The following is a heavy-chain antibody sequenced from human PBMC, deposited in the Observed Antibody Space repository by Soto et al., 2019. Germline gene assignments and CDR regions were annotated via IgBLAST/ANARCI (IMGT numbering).Heavy chain of an antibody. CDR3: ARHGGTPDLYFDY. V-gene: IGHV3-20*04. Sequence: GGSLRLSGAASGFIFGAHAMSWVRQAPGKGLEWVSAINWIGGSTNYADSMKGRFTISRDNAKNSLYLQMSSLRAEDTALYYCARHGGTPDLYFDYWGQGTPVTVSS. D-gene: IGHD3-16*01. CDR1: GFIFGAHA. J-gene: IGHJ4*02. CDR2: INWIGGST.